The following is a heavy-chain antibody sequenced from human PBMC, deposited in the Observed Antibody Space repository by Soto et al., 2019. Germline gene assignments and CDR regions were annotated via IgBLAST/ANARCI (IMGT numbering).Heavy chain of an antibody. Sequence: SETLALSCAVYGGFLSESYWTWIRQPPGKGLEWIGEINHVGGTNYNPSLKSRVTMSVDTSQNQFSLRLISVTAADTAMYFCVRIRYQLPSSVLWLDPWGQGTPVTVSS. CDR1: GGFLSESY. CDR3: VRIRYQLPSSVLWLDP. CDR2: INHVGGT. V-gene: IGHV4-34*01. D-gene: IGHD3-16*01. J-gene: IGHJ5*02.